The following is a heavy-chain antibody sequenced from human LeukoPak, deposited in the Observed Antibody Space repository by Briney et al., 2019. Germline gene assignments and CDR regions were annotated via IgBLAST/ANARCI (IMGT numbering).Heavy chain of an antibody. CDR3: ARDDKQSDAFDI. CDR2: INHSGST. Sequence: SETLSLTCAVYGGSFTGYYWSWVRQPPGKGLEWIGEINHSGSTNYNPSLKSRVTISVDTSKNQFSLKLSSVTAADTAVYYCARDDKQSDAFDIWGQGTMVTVSS. V-gene: IGHV4-34*01. D-gene: IGHD3-9*01. J-gene: IGHJ3*02. CDR1: GGSFTGYY.